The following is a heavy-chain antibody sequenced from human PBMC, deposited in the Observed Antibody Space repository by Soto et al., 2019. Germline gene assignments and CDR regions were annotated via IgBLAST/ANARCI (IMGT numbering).Heavy chain of an antibody. CDR1: GFTFSSYA. CDR2: ISSNGGST. V-gene: IGHV3-64D*08. Sequence: GGSLRLSCSASGFTFSSYAMHWVRQAPGKGLEYVSAISSNGGSTYYADSVKGRFTISRDNSKNTLYLQMSSLRAEDTAVYYCVKDLWYYDYVWGSYRYGPPRGANFDYWGQGTLVTVSS. J-gene: IGHJ4*02. CDR3: VKDLWYYDYVWGSYRYGPPRGANFDY. D-gene: IGHD3-16*02.